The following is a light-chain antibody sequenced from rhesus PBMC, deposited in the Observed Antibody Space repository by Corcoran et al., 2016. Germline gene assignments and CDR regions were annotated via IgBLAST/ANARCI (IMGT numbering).Light chain of an antibody. V-gene: IGKV1-25*01. Sequence: DIQMTQSPSSLSASVGDRVTITCRASQDISTYLAWYQQRPGKALKLLLYAASTLQSVVPSRFSGSGSGTDFTLTINSLQPEDFATYFCQKHNNHPLTFGGGTKVELK. J-gene: IGKJ4*01. CDR1: QDISTY. CDR2: AAS. CDR3: QKHNNHPLT.